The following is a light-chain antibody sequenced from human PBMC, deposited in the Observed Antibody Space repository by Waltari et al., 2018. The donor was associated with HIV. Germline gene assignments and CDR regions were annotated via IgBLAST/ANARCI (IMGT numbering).Light chain of an antibody. J-gene: IGKJ2*01. CDR3: HQFGSSVSYT. CDR1: QNIKNNY. V-gene: IGKV3D-20*01. Sequence: EIVLTHSPATLSLSPGERVTLSCAASQNIKNNYLAGYQQKGGRAPRLLIYDAARRASGSPDRFSGSGSGTDFTLTISRLEPDDFATYYCHQFGSSVSYTFGQGTKLEIK. CDR2: DAA.